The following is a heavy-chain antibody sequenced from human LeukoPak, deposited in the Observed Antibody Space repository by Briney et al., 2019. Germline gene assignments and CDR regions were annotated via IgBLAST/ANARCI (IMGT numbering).Heavy chain of an antibody. V-gene: IGHV4-4*07. D-gene: IGHD3-10*01. J-gene: IGHJ3*02. Sequence: SETLSLTCTVSGGSISSYYWSWIRQPAGKGLEWIGRIYTSGSTNYNPSLKSRVTMSVDTSKNQFSLKLSSVTAADTAVYCCARGQEYYYGSGSADAFDIWGQGTMVTVSS. CDR2: IYTSGST. CDR3: ARGQEYYYGSGSADAFDI. CDR1: GGSISSYY.